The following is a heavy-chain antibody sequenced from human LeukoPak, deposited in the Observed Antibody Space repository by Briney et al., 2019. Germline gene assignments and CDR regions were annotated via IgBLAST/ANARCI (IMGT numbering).Heavy chain of an antibody. V-gene: IGHV3-11*03. CDR1: AFTFSDYY. D-gene: IGHD3-10*01. CDR3: ARFYGLGTWNDAFDI. CDR2: ISTGSHYT. Sequence: GGSLRLSCAASAFTFSDYYMSWIRQAPGKGLEWVSYISTGSHYTNYADSVKGRFTISIDDARNSLFLQINSLRAEDMAVYYCARFYGLGTWNDAFDIWGQGTMVTVSS. J-gene: IGHJ3*02.